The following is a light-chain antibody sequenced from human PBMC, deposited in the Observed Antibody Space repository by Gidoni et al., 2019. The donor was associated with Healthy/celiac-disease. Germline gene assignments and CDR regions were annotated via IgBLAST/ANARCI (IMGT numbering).Light chain of an antibody. CDR2: GNS. CDR3: QSYDSSLSAPV. V-gene: IGLV1-40*01. Sequence: QSVLPQPPSVSGAPGQRVTISGTGSSSNIGAGYDVHWYQQLPGTAPKLLIYGNSNRPSGVPDRFSGSKSGTSASLAITGLQAEDEADYYCQSYDSSLSAPVFGGGTKLTVL. J-gene: IGLJ2*01. CDR1: SSNIGAGYD.